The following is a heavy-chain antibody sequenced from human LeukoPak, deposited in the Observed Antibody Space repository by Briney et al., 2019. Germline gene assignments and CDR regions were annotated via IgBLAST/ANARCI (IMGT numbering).Heavy chain of an antibody. J-gene: IGHJ4*02. D-gene: IGHD5-18*01. CDR1: GFTFSSYW. V-gene: IGHV3-7*01. CDR3: ARDPSRGYTYGYGDY. CDR2: INRDGSEK. Sequence: GGSLRLSCAASGFTFSSYWMNWVRQPPGKGLEWVANINRDGSEKYYVHSVKGRFTISRDNAKNSLYLQMNSLRAEDTAVYYCARDPSRGYTYGYGDYWGQGTLVTVPS.